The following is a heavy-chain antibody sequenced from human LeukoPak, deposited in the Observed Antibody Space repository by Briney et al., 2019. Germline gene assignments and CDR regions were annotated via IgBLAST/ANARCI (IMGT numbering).Heavy chain of an antibody. CDR3: AKGIGMAARRSNWFDP. Sequence: GRSLRLSRAASGFAFSSNGMHWVRQAPGKGLESVALISYDGSNKYCADSVKGRFTIYRDNSKNTLYLQMNSLRAEYMAVYYCAKGIGMAARRSNWFDPWGQGTLVTVSS. D-gene: IGHD6-6*01. CDR2: ISYDGSNK. CDR1: GFAFSSNG. V-gene: IGHV3-30*18. J-gene: IGHJ5*02.